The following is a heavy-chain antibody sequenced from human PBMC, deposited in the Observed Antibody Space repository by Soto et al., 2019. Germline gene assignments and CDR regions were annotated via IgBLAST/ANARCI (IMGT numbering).Heavy chain of an antibody. Sequence: SVKVSCKSSGGTFRNSALSWVRQTPGQGLEWMGGIIPMFAATTYAQKFQGRVTITADEPTSAVYLELSSLTSDDTGIYYCARGQQLRLYNWFDPWGQGTLETVSS. D-gene: IGHD1-1*01. CDR1: GGTFRNSA. V-gene: IGHV1-69*13. CDR3: ARGQQLRLYNWFDP. J-gene: IGHJ5*02. CDR2: IIPMFAAT.